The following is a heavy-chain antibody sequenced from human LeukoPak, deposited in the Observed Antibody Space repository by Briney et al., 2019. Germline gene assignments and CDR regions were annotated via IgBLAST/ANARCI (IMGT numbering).Heavy chain of an antibody. J-gene: IGHJ4*02. V-gene: IGHV3-23*01. D-gene: IGHD3-22*01. CDR2: ISGSGDNT. CDR3: AKGSYYDSSGSFYFDY. CDR1: GSTFSSYA. Sequence: GGSLRLSCAASGSTFSSYAMSWVRQAPGKGLEWVSGISGSGDNTYYADSVKGRFTISRDNSKNTLYVQVNSLGTEDTAAYYCAKGSYYDSSGSFYFDYWGQGTLVTVSS.